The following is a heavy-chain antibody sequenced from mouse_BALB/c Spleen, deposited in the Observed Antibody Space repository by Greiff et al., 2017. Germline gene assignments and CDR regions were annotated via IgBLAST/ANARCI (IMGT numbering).Heavy chain of an antibody. Sequence: VQLQQSGAELVKPGASVKLSCTASGFNIKDTYMHWVKQRPEQGLEWIGRIDPANGNTKYDPKFQGKATITADTSSNTAYLQLSSLTSEDTAVYYCNAHYGSSSFAYWGQGTLVTVSA. CDR1: GFNIKDTY. CDR3: NAHYGSSSFAY. CDR2: IDPANGNT. D-gene: IGHD1-1*01. V-gene: IGHV14-3*02. J-gene: IGHJ3*01.